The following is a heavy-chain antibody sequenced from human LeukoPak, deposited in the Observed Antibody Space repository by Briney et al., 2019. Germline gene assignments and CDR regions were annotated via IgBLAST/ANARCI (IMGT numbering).Heavy chain of an antibody. Sequence: GGSLRLSCTASGFTTHYWLNWVRQAPGKGLEWVALISYDVSNGYYADSVKGRFTISRDNSKNTLFLQMNSLRADDTAVYYCGRVFPPDYDSAMDLWGQGTPATVSS. CDR1: GFTTHYW. CDR2: ISYDVSNG. D-gene: IGHD3-3*01. V-gene: IGHV3-30*03. CDR3: GRVFPPDYDSAMDL. J-gene: IGHJ6*02.